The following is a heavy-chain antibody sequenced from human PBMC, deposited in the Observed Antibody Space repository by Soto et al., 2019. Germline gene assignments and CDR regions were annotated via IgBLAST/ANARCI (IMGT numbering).Heavy chain of an antibody. V-gene: IGHV3-15*01. CDR2: IKSKTDGGTT. CDR3: TTGQVAGTRDY. CDR1: GFTFSNAW. Sequence: GGSLRLSCAASGFTFSNAWMSWVRQPPGKGLEWVGRIKSKTDGGTTDYVAPVKGRFIISRDDSKNMVYLQMNSLKTEDAAMYYCTTGQVAGTRDYWGQGTLVTVSS. D-gene: IGHD6-19*01. J-gene: IGHJ4*02.